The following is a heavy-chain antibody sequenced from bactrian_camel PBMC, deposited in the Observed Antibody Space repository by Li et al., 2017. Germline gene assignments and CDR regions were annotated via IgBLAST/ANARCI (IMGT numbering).Heavy chain of an antibody. J-gene: IGHJ6*01. CDR2: IDTGGTR. CDR3: VSGVGAGGFGY. CDR1: GITVSRTA. D-gene: IGHD7*01. V-gene: IGHV3S53*01. Sequence: VQLVESGGALVQPGGFLRLSCAAAGITVSRTAMGWFRQAPGKEREGIAAIDTGGTRYYASRVKGRFTISRDNAKDTVYLQMNSLKPEDTAVYYCVSGVGAGGFGYWGQGTQVTVS.